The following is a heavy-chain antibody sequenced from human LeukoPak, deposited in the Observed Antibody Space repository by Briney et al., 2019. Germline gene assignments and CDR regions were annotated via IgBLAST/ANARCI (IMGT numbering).Heavy chain of an antibody. CDR3: ARLGGSYAPFDY. CDR2: IYYSGST. D-gene: IGHD1-26*01. J-gene: IGHJ4*02. Sequence: SETLSLTCTVSGGSISSGGYYWSWIRQHPGKGLEWIGYIYYSGSTYYNPSLKSRVTISVDTSKNQLSLKLSSVTAADTAVYYCARLGGSYAPFDYWGQGTLVTVSS. V-gene: IGHV4-31*03. CDR1: GGSISSGGYY.